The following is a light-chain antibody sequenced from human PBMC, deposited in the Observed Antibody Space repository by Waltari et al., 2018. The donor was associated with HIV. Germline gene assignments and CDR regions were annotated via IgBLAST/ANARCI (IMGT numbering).Light chain of an antibody. CDR1: SSDVGAYNY. CDR3: SSYAGGRGGV. J-gene: IGLJ1*01. CDR2: EVT. V-gene: IGLV2-8*01. Sequence: QSALTQPPSASGSPGQSVTISCTGTSSDVGAYNYVSWYKQHPGKAPKLMIYEVTKRPSGVPARFSGSKSGNTASLTVSGLQAEDKADYYCSSYAGGRGGVFGTGTTVTVL.